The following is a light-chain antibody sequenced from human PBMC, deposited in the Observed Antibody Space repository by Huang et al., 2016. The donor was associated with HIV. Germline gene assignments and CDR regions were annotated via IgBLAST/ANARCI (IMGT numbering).Light chain of an antibody. CDR1: ESVGSS. V-gene: IGKV3-15*01. J-gene: IGKJ4*01. Sequence: EIVMTQSPATLSVSPGERVILSCRASESVGSSLAWYQQKPGQAPRLLFYGASTRAAVVPPRFSGSGSGTEFTLSISVLQSADFAVYYCQQYDKWPPLLTFGGGTKVEIK. CDR3: QQYDKWPPLLT. CDR2: GAS.